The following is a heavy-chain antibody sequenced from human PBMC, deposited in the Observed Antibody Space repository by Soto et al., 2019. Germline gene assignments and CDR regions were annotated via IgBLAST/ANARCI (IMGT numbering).Heavy chain of an antibody. Sequence: SGPTLVNPTPTLTLTCTFSGFSLSTSGMCVSWIRQPPGKALEWLALIDWDDDKYYSTSLKTRLTISKDTSKNQVVLTMTNMDPVDTATYYCARIPTYYDILTGYRYYYGMDVWGQGTTVTVSS. CDR2: IDWDDDK. CDR3: ARIPTYYDILTGYRYYYGMDV. CDR1: GFSLSTSGMC. J-gene: IGHJ6*02. V-gene: IGHV2-70*01. D-gene: IGHD3-9*01.